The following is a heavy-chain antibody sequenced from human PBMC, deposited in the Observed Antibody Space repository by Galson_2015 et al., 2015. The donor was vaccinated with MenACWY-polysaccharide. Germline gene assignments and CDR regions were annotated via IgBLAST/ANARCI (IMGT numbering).Heavy chain of an antibody. V-gene: IGHV3-7*01. CDR1: GFTFSTYW. Sequence: SLRLSCAASGFTFSTYWMSWVRQAPGKGLEWVANIKPDGSDRYNVDSVKGRFTISRDNAKNSLYLQMNGLRAEDTAIFFCARATYNGGWYPDYFDYWGQGALVTVSS. CDR2: IKPDGSDR. D-gene: IGHD6-19*01. J-gene: IGHJ4*02. CDR3: ARATYNGGWYPDYFDY.